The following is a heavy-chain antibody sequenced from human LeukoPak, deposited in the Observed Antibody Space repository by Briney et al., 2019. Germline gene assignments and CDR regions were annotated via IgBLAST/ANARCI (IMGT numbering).Heavy chain of an antibody. V-gene: IGHV3-53*01. Sequence: GGSLRLSCAASGFTVSSNYMSWVRQAPGKGLEWVSFIYNGGNTYYADSVKGRFTISGDSSKNTLYLQMNSLRAEDTAVYYCARAPPYSSTWSGGFDIWGQGTMVTVSS. CDR3: ARAPPYSSTWSGGFDI. D-gene: IGHD6-13*01. CDR1: GFTVSSNY. J-gene: IGHJ3*02. CDR2: IYNGGNT.